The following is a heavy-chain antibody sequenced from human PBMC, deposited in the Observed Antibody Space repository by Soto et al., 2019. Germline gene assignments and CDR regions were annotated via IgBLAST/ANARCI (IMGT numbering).Heavy chain of an antibody. V-gene: IGHV4-34*01. D-gene: IGHD6-19*01. Sequence: QVQLQQWGAGLLKPSETLSLTCAVHGGSFTGYYWTWIRPPPGKGLAWIGEVNHSGSTKYNPSLESRVTMSVATSKNQIAVRLTSVTVADTAVYCSAIGESVAVPGAPPRCCSYYMGVWGVGTTVGVSS. CDR1: GGSFTGYY. CDR3: AIGESVAVPGAPPRCCSYYMGV. CDR2: VNHSGST. J-gene: IGHJ6*03.